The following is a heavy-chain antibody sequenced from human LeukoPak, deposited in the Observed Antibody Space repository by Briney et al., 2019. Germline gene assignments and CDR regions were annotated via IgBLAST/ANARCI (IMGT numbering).Heavy chain of an antibody. D-gene: IGHD2-21*02. CDR2: INHSGST. J-gene: IGHJ4*02. CDR3: ARGESGLCGGDCYSYYFDY. Sequence: SETLSLTCAVYGGSFRSYYWSWIRQPPGKGLEWIGEINHSGSTNYNPSLESRVTISVDTSKNQFSLKLSSVTAADTAVYYCARGESGLCGGDCYSYYFDYWGQGTLVTVSS. CDR1: GGSFRSYY. V-gene: IGHV4-34*01.